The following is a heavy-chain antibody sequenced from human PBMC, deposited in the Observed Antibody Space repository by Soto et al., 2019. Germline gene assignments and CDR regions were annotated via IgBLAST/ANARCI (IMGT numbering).Heavy chain of an antibody. CDR2: ISYDGSNK. J-gene: IGHJ6*02. V-gene: IGHV3-30-3*01. D-gene: IGHD1-1*01. Sequence: PGGSLRLSCAASGFTFSSYAMHWVRQAPGKGLEWVAVISYDGSNKYYADSVKGRFTISRDNSKNTLYLQMNSLRAEDTAVYYCARDGREMATTRSGGMDVWGQGTTVTVSS. CDR3: ARDGREMATTRSGGMDV. CDR1: GFTFSSYA.